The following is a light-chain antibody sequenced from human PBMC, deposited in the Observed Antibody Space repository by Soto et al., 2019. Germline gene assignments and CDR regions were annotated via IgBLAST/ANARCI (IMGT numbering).Light chain of an antibody. CDR3: QQYGSSPRT. Sequence: EIVLTQSPGTLSLSPGERATLSCRASQSVSSSYLAWYQQKPGQAPRPLIYAASSRATGIPDRFSGSGSGTDFAVTISGLEPEDFAVYYCQQYGSSPRTFGQGTKVDIK. V-gene: IGKV3-20*01. CDR1: QSVSSSY. CDR2: AAS. J-gene: IGKJ1*01.